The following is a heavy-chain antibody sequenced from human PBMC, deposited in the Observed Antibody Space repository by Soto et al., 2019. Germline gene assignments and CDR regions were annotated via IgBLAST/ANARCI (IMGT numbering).Heavy chain of an antibody. CDR2: IYYSGST. CDR3: ARGPGIVATINRSLLFDY. CDR1: GGSISGGGYY. J-gene: IGHJ4*02. Sequence: QVQLQESGPGLVKPSQTLSLTCTVAGGSISGGGYYWSWIRQHPGKGLEWNGYIYYSGSTYYNPSLKSRVSISVDTSKNQFSLKLSSVTAADTAVYYCARGPGIVATINRSLLFDYWGQVTLVTVSS. D-gene: IGHD5-12*01. V-gene: IGHV4-31*03.